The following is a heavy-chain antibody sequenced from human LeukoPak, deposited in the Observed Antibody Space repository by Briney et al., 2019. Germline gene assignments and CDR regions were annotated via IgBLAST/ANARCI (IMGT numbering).Heavy chain of an antibody. Sequence: PSETLSLTCTVSGGSISSGDFYWSWIRQPAGKGLEWIGRMYISGSTNYNPSLESRVTISVDTTKNQFSLKLSSVTAADTAVYYCARDAKDLWSGHFELWGQGTLVTVS. J-gene: IGHJ4*02. D-gene: IGHD3-3*01. CDR3: ARDAKDLWSGHFEL. CDR2: MYISGST. V-gene: IGHV4-61*02. CDR1: GGSISSGDFY.